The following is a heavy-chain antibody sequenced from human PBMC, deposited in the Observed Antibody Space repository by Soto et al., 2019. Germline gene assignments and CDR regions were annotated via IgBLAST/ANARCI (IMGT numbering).Heavy chain of an antibody. CDR1: GGSIIGFY. Sequence: SETLSLTCTVSGGSIIGFYWSCIRQPAGKGLEWIGRIYSDGSTNYNPSLKSRVTMSVDTSKNQFSLKLTSMTAADTAMYYCARMRAAGTFDYWGQGTLVTVSS. CDR2: IYSDGST. D-gene: IGHD6-13*01. J-gene: IGHJ4*02. V-gene: IGHV4-4*07. CDR3: ARMRAAGTFDY.